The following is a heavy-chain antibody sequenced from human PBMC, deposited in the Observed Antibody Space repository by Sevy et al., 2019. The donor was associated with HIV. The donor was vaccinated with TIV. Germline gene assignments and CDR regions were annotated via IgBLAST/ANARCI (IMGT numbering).Heavy chain of an antibody. CDR1: GGSFSGYY. V-gene: IGHV4-34*01. J-gene: IGHJ5*02. CDR2: INHSGST. D-gene: IGHD1-1*01. CDR3: ARGRTDYWNLSRRWFDP. Sequence: KQSQTLSLTCAVYGGSFSGYYWSWIRQPPGKGLEWIGEINHSGSTNYNPSLKSRVTISVDTSKNQFSLKLGSVTAADTAVYYCARGRTDYWNLSRRWFDPWGQGTLVTVSS.